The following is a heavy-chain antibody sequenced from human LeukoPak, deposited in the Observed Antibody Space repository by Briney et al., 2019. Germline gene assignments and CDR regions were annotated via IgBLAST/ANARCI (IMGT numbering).Heavy chain of an antibody. CDR3: AKGGPDDYVWGSYRSPQDY. CDR1: GFTFSSYA. CDR2: ISGSGGST. D-gene: IGHD3-16*02. J-gene: IGHJ4*02. V-gene: IGHV3-23*01. Sequence: GGSLRLSCAATGFTFSSYAMSWVRQAPGKGLEWVSAISGSGGSTYYADSVKGRFTISRDNSKNTLYLQMNSLRAEDTAVYYCAKGGPDDYVWGSYRSPQDYWGQGTLVTVSS.